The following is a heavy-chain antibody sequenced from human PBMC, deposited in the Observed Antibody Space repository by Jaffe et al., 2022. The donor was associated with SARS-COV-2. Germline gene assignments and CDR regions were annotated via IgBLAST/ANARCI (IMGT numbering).Heavy chain of an antibody. CDR3: ARYSPAPPHFGVVPLHYYYYGMDA. Sequence: QVQLVQSGAEVKNPGASVKVSCKASGYTFTTYGISWVRQAPGQGLEWMGWISVYNGDTNYTQRLQGRVTMTTDTSTSTAYLELRSLRSDDTAVYFCARYSPAPPHFGVVPLHYYYYGMDAWGQGTTVTVSS. CDR1: GYTFTTYG. D-gene: IGHD3-3*01. J-gene: IGHJ6*02. V-gene: IGHV1-18*01. CDR2: ISVYNGDT.